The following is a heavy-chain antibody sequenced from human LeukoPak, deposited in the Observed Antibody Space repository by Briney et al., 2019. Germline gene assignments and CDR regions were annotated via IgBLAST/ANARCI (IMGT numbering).Heavy chain of an antibody. CDR2: ISSSSSYI. D-gene: IGHD3-16*02. Sequence: GGSLRLSCAASGITFSAYAMNWVRQAPGKGLEWVSSISSSSSYIYYADSVKGRFTISRDNAKNSLYLQMNSLRAEDTAVYYCARDLPSDYVWGSYRDFDYWGQGTLVTVSS. CDR1: GITFSAYA. CDR3: ARDLPSDYVWGSYRDFDY. J-gene: IGHJ4*02. V-gene: IGHV3-21*01.